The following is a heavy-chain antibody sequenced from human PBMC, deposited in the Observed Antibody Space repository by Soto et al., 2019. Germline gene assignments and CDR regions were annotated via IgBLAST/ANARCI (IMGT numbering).Heavy chain of an antibody. CDR1: GFTFSSYS. CDR3: ARVRIGSSWEIDY. D-gene: IGHD6-13*01. Sequence: TGGSLRLSCAASGFTFSSYSMNWVRQAPGKGLEWVSSISSSSSYIYYADSVKGRFTISRDNAKNSLYLQMNSLRAEDTAVYYCARVRIGSSWEIDYWGQGTLVTVSS. J-gene: IGHJ4*02. V-gene: IGHV3-21*01. CDR2: ISSSSSYI.